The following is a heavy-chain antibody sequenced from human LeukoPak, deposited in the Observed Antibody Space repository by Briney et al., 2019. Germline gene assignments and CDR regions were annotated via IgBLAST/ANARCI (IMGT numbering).Heavy chain of an antibody. J-gene: IGHJ6*03. CDR2: ISAYNGNT. D-gene: IGHD6-13*01. CDR3: ARVRGIAAAGTTHYYYYYMDV. Sequence: GASVKVSCKASGYTFTSYGISWVRQAPGQGLEWMGWISAYNGNTNYAQKLQGRVTMTTDTSTSTAYMELRSLRSDDTAAYYCARVRGIAAAGTTHYYYYYMDVWGKGTTVTISS. CDR1: GYTFTSYG. V-gene: IGHV1-18*01.